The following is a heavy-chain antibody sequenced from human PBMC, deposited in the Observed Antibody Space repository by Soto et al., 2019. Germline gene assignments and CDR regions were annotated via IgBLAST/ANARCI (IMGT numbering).Heavy chain of an antibody. Sequence: QVQLVQSGAEVKKSGASVKVSCKASVYTFTSYDINWVRQATVQGLEWMGCMNPNSGNTGYAQKFQGRVTMTRNTSISTAYMELSSLRYEDTAVYYCARERSAAGTGWFDPWGQGTLVTVSS. CDR1: VYTFTSYD. D-gene: IGHD6-13*01. CDR3: ARERSAAGTGWFDP. CDR2: MNPNSGNT. J-gene: IGHJ5*02. V-gene: IGHV1-8*01.